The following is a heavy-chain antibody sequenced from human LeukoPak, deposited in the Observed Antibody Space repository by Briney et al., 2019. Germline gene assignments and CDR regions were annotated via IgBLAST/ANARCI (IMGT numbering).Heavy chain of an antibody. CDR3: ARVYYDSSGYEFDAFDI. J-gene: IGHJ3*02. CDR2: IKQDGSEK. CDR1: GFTFSSYW. D-gene: IGHD3-22*01. V-gene: IGHV3-7*01. Sequence: GGSLRLSCAASGFTFSSYWMSWVRQAPGKGLELVANIKQDGSEKYYVDSVKGRFTISRDNAKNSLNLQMNSLRAEDTAVYYCARVYYDSSGYEFDAFDIWGQGTMVTVSS.